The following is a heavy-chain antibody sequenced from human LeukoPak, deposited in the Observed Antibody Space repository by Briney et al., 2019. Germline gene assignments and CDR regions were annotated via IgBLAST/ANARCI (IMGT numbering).Heavy chain of an antibody. J-gene: IGHJ4*02. V-gene: IGHV3-23*01. D-gene: IGHD1-20*01. CDR3: AKPKDNSLYCFDY. CDR2: ISGSGGST. CDR1: AFTFRSYA. Sequence: GVSLRLSCAASAFTFRSYAMSRVRRAGGNGLEWVSAISGSGGSTYYADSVKGRFTISRDNSKNTLYLQMSSPRAEDTAVYYCAKPKDNSLYCFDYWGQGTLVSICS.